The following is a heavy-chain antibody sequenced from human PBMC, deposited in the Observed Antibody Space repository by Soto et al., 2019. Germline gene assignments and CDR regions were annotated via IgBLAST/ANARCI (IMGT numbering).Heavy chain of an antibody. CDR2: IWYDGSNK. CDR3: ARGSSGSYFKYYYYGMDV. CDR1: GFTFSSDG. D-gene: IGHD1-26*01. Sequence: QVQLVESGGGVVQPGRSLRLSCAASGFTFSSDGMHWVRQAPGKGLERVAVIWYDGSNKYYADSVKGRLTISRDNSKNTLYLQMTSLRAEDTAVYYWARGSSGSYFKYYYYGMDVWGQGTTVTVSS. V-gene: IGHV3-33*01. J-gene: IGHJ6*02.